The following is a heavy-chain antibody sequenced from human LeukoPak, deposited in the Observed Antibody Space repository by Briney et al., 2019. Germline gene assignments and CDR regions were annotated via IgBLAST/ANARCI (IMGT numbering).Heavy chain of an antibody. D-gene: IGHD3-22*01. CDR1: GFTFSSYG. CDR2: IIGSGSST. Sequence: GGSLRLSCAASGFTFSSYGMSWVRQAPGKGLQWLSVIIGSGSSTYYADSVKGRFTISRDNARNTLYLQMNSLRAEDTAVYYCARWYYYETSGLYYGSFDNWGQGTLVTVSS. V-gene: IGHV3-23*01. J-gene: IGHJ5*02. CDR3: ARWYYYETSGLYYGSFDN.